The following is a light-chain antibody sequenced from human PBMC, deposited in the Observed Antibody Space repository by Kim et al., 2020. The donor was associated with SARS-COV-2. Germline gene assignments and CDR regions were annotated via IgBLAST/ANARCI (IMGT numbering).Light chain of an antibody. CDR1: SSDVGSYNL. J-gene: IGLJ1*01. CDR3: CSYAGSSTYV. CDR2: EGS. V-gene: IGLV2-23*01. Sequence: QSVVTQPASVSGSPGQSITISCTGTSSDVGSYNLVSWYQQHPGKAPKLMIYEGSKWPSGVSNRFSGSKSGNTASLTISGLQAEDEADYYCCSYAGSSTYVFGTGTKVTVL.